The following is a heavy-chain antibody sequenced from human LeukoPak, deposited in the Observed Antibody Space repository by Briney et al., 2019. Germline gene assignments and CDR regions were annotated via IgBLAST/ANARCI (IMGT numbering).Heavy chain of an antibody. V-gene: IGHV4-34*01. CDR3: ARGPTYYYGSGSYYFDY. CDR1: GGSFSGYY. D-gene: IGHD3-10*01. Sequence: SETLSLTCAVYGGSFSGYYWSWIRQPPGKGLEWIGEINHSGSTNYNPSLKSRFTISVDTSKNQSSLKLSSVTAADTAVYYCARGPTYYYGSGSYYFDYWGQGTLVTVSS. CDR2: INHSGST. J-gene: IGHJ4*02.